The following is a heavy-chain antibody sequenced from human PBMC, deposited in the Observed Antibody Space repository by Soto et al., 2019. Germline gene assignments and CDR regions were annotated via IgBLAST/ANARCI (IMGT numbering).Heavy chain of an antibody. CDR3: ARGDGHSYGSTFDC. Sequence: GGSLRLSGAASGFTFSSYGMHWVRQALGKGLQWVAFISYDGSNKYYADSVTGRFTISRDNSKNTLYLQMNSLRAEDTAVYYCARGDGHSYGSTFDCWGQGTLVTVSS. CDR1: GFTFSSYG. V-gene: IGHV3-30*19. J-gene: IGHJ4*02. CDR2: ISYDGSNK. D-gene: IGHD5-18*01.